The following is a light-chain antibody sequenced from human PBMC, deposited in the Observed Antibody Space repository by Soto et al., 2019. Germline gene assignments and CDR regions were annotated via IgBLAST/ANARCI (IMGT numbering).Light chain of an antibody. J-gene: IGLJ2*01. CDR3: SLSYNGGRI. V-gene: IGLV7-46*01. CDR1: AGAVTSGQY. Sequence: QAVVTQEPSVTVSPGGTVTLTCGSSAGAVTSGQYPYWFQQKPGQAPRTLIHDTDNKHSWTPARFSGSLLGVKAALTLSGAQPEDEAEYYYSLSYNGGRIFGGGTKLTVL. CDR2: DTD.